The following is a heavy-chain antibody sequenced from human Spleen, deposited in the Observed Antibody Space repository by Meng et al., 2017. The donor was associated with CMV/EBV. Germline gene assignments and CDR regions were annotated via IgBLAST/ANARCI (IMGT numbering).Heavy chain of an antibody. J-gene: IGHJ6*02. Sequence: GGSLRLSCAASGFTFRDFTMHWVRQAPGKGLEWVAVISYDGSKEYYADSVKGQFTISRDNSRNTLYLQVNSLRPEDTAVYYCAKDGLRWEYSSSSRYYYGMDVWGQGTTVTVSS. CDR2: ISYDGSKE. CDR1: GFTFRDFT. CDR3: AKDGLRWEYSSSSRYYYGMDV. D-gene: IGHD6-6*01. V-gene: IGHV3-30-3*01.